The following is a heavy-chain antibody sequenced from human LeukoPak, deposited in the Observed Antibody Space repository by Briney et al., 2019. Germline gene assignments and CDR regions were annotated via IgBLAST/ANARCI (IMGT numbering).Heavy chain of an antibody. CDR1: GGSISSHH. Sequence: SETLSLTCTVSGGSISSHHWSWIRQPPGKGLEWIGCIYYSGSTNYNPSLKSRVTISVDTSKNQFSLKLSSVTAADTAVYYCARVMGYSGYEFDYWGQGTLVTVSS. J-gene: IGHJ4*02. V-gene: IGHV4-59*11. CDR2: IYYSGST. D-gene: IGHD5-12*01. CDR3: ARVMGYSGYEFDY.